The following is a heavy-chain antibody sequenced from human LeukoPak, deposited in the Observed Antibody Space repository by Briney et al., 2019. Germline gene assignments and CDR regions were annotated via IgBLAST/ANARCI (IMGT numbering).Heavy chain of an antibody. Sequence: GGSLRLSCEASGFTFTSYAMHWVRQAPGKGLEGVSSISASGSGTFYTDSMNGRFTISRDNAKKTFFLQMKNLRLGDTALYYCAKGRDTSGRQNFDFWGQGTLVTVSS. CDR3: AKGRDTSGRQNFDF. V-gene: IGHV3-23*01. J-gene: IGHJ4*02. D-gene: IGHD6-19*01. CDR2: ISASGSGT. CDR1: GFTFTSYA.